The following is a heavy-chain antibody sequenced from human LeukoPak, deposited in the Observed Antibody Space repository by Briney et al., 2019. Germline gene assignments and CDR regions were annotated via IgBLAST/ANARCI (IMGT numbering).Heavy chain of an antibody. J-gene: IGHJ5*02. V-gene: IGHV4-39*07. CDR1: GGSISSGSYY. CDR2: IYYSGST. D-gene: IGHD3-22*01. Sequence: PSETLSLTCTVSGGSISSGSYYWSWIRQPAGKGLEWIGSIYYSGSTYHNPSLKSRVTISVDTSKNQFSLKLSSVTAADTAVYYCARMRKYYYDSSGYFSPWGQGTLVTVSS. CDR3: ARMRKYYYDSSGYFSP.